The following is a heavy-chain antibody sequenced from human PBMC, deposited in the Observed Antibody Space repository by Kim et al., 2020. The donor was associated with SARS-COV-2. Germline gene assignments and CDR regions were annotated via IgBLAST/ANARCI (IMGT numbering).Heavy chain of an antibody. J-gene: IGHJ4*02. CDR2: INPNSGGT. Sequence: ASVKVSCKASGYTFTGYYMHWVRQAPGQGLEWMGWINPNSGGTNYAQKFQGWVTMTRDTSISTAYMELSRLRSDDTAVYYCARAVRGVIIRAFYYFYYWGQGTLVTVSS. CDR1: GYTFTGYY. CDR3: ARAVRGVIIRAFYYFYY. D-gene: IGHD3-10*01. V-gene: IGHV1-2*04.